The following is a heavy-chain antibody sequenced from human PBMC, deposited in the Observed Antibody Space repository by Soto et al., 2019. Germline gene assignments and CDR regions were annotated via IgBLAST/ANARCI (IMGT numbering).Heavy chain of an antibody. J-gene: IGHJ6*02. CDR3: ARANPFVQLERRSPYYYGMDV. V-gene: IGHV1-69*13. CDR1: GGTFSSYA. Sequence: SVKVSCKASGGTFSSYAISWVRQAPGQGLEWMGGIIPIFGTANYAQKFQGRVTITADESTSTAYMELSSLRSEDTAVYYCARANPFVQLERRSPYYYGMDVWGQGTTVTVSS. D-gene: IGHD1-1*01. CDR2: IIPIFGTA.